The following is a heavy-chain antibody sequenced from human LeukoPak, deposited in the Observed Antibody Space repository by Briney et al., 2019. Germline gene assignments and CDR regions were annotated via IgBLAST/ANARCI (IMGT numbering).Heavy chain of an antibody. V-gene: IGHV3-23*01. CDR3: AKVGSDVLLWFGYSP. Sequence: TGGSLRLSCAASGLTFSSYGMSWVRQAPGRGLEWVSAISTTGGTTYYADSVRGRFTISRDNSKNTLYLQMNSLRAEDTAVYYCAKVGSDVLLWFGYSPWGQGTLVTVSS. CDR2: ISTTGGTT. D-gene: IGHD3-10*01. CDR1: GLTFSSYG. J-gene: IGHJ5*02.